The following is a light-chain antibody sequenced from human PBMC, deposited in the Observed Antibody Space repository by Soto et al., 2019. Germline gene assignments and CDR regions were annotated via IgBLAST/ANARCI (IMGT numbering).Light chain of an antibody. J-gene: IGKJ5*01. Sequence: DIQLTQSPSFLSASVGDRVTITCRASQGISSNLAWYQQKPGKAPKLLIYAASSLQIGVPSRFSGSGSGTNFTLTISSLQPEDFATYFCQQNYDTPITFGQGTRLEIK. CDR3: QQNYDTPIT. CDR2: AAS. V-gene: IGKV1-39*01. CDR1: QGISSN.